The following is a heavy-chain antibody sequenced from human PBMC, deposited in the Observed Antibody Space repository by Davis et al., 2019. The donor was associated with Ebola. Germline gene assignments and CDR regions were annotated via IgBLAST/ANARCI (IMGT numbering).Heavy chain of an antibody. J-gene: IGHJ3*02. Sequence: GESLKISCAASRFTSSSYAMSWARQAPGKELEWVSAISRSGGSTYYGDSVKGRFSVSRDNSKNTLNLQMNGLRVEDTAIYSCVKDTSDIWFDIWGQGTMVTVSS. CDR2: ISRSGGST. V-gene: IGHV3-23*01. D-gene: IGHD3-9*01. CDR3: VKDTSDIWFDI. CDR1: RFTSSSYA.